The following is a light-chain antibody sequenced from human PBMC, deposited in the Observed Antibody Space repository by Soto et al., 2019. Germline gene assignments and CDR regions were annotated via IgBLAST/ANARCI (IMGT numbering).Light chain of an antibody. V-gene: IGKV3-15*01. CDR2: SAS. J-gene: IGKJ2*01. CDR1: QSIVAN. Sequence: EIVMTQSPATLSVSLGESATLSCKASQSIVANLAWYKQTPGQAPRLLIYSASKRATGIPARFSGSGSGTDFMLTISSLQSEDFGVYYCQQYYNWRHLTFGQGTKLEIK. CDR3: QQYYNWRHLT.